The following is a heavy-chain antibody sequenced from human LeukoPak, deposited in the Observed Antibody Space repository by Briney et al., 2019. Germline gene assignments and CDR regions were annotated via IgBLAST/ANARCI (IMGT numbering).Heavy chain of an antibody. D-gene: IGHD2-2*01. J-gene: IGHJ4*02. CDR3: ARVELVPAAPLDY. CDR2: IIPIFGTA. CDR1: GGTFSSYA. Sequence: ASVKVSCKASGGTFSSYAISWVRQAPGQGLEWMGGIIPIFGTANYAQKFQGRVTITADKSTSTAYVELSSLRSEDTAVYYCARVELVPAAPLDYWGQGTLVTVSS. V-gene: IGHV1-69*06.